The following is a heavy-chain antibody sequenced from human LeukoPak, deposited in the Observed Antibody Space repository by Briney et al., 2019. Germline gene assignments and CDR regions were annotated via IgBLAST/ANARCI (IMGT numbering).Heavy chain of an antibody. Sequence: GGPLRLPCAPSGFPFSSYWMLWLRQAPGKALVWVSRSNSDGSSTTYADSVKGRFTISRDNAKHTLYLQMNSLTADDTAVYYCAKVTAVASTGALDYWGEGTLVTVSS. CDR1: GFPFSSYW. D-gene: IGHD6-19*01. CDR2: SNSDGSST. V-gene: IGHV3-74*01. J-gene: IGHJ4*02. CDR3: AKVTAVASTGALDY.